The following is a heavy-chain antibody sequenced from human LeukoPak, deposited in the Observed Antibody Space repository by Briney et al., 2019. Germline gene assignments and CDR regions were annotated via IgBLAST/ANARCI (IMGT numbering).Heavy chain of an antibody. J-gene: IGHJ4*02. CDR1: GFTFSTYW. Sequence: GGSLRLSCAASGFTFSTYWMTWVRQAPGKGLEWVANIKQDGSEEYYVDSVKGRFTISRDNAKNSLYLQMNSLRAEDTAVYYCARPHPNYYGSGSNLDWGQGTLVTVSS. CDR3: ARPHPNYYGSGSNLD. D-gene: IGHD3-10*01. V-gene: IGHV3-7*01. CDR2: IKQDGSEE.